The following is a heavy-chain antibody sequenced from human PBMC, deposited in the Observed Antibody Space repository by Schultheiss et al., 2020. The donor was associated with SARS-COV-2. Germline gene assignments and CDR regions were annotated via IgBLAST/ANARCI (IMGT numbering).Heavy chain of an antibody. CDR1: GYSFTSYW. Sequence: GGSLRLSCKGSGYSFTSYWIGWVRQMPGKGLEWMGIIYPGDSETRYSPSFQGQVTISADKSISTAYLQWNNVEASDTAMYYCARPTWGYSTGFYPIHFDFWGQGTLVTVSS. CDR3: ARPTWGYSTGFYPIHFDF. D-gene: IGHD3-22*01. CDR2: IYPGDSET. V-gene: IGHV5-51*01. J-gene: IGHJ4*02.